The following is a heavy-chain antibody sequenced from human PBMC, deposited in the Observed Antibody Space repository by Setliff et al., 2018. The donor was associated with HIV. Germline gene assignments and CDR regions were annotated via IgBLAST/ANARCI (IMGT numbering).Heavy chain of an antibody. J-gene: IGHJ4*02. CDR2: IYPGDSDT. CDR3: ARQTSRYITLSPPDY. V-gene: IGHV5-51*01. Sequence: GESPKISCKGSGYGFSNYWLAWVRQTPGKGLEWMGIIYPGDSDTRYSPSFQGQVTFSADKSINTAYLQWGSLKASDTGIYFCARQTSRYITLSPPDYWGQGTLVTVSS. CDR1: GYGFSNYW. D-gene: IGHD3-9*01.